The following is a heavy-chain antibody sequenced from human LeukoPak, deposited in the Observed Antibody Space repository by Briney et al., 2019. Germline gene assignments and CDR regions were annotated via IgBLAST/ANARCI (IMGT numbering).Heavy chain of an antibody. V-gene: IGHV1-69*13. CDR3: ARGHPSSYYYYGMDV. CDR1: GGTFISYA. J-gene: IGHJ6*02. CDR2: IIPIFGTA. D-gene: IGHD2-2*01. Sequence: ASVKVSCKASGGTFISYAISWVRQAPGQGLEWMGGIIPIFGTANYARKFQGRVTITADESTSTAYMELSSLRSEDTAVYYCARGHPSSYYYYGMDVWGQGTTVTVSS.